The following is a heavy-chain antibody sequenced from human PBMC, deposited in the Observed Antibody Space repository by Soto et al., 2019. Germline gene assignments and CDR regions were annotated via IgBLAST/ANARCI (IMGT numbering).Heavy chain of an antibody. Sequence: QVHLVQSGAEVKKPRASVKVSCKTSGYSFTNYGIGWVRQAPGQGLEWMGWISPYNGNTYYAQNLQGRVTMTTDTSTTTAYMELRSLRSDDTAVYYCARDQAFDGNYYYGLDVWGQGTTVTVSS. CDR2: ISPYNGNT. J-gene: IGHJ6*02. CDR1: GYSFTNYG. V-gene: IGHV1-18*01. CDR3: ARDQAFDGNYYYGLDV.